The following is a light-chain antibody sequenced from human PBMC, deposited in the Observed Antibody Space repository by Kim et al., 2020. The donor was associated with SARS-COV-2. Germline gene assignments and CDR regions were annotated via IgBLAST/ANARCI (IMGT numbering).Light chain of an antibody. V-gene: IGLV2-8*01. CDR2: DVS. CDR1: SSDVCGYNY. Sequence: GSPGQSVTISCTGTSSDVCGYNYISWYQQHPGKAPKLMMYDVSERPSGVPNRFSGSKSGNTASLTVSGLQAEDEAEYYCSSHGGRAFGGGTKLTVL. CDR3: SSHGGRA. J-gene: IGLJ2*01.